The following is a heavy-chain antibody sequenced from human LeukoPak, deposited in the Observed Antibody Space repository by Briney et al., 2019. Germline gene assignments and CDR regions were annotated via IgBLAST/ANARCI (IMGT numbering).Heavy chain of an antibody. Sequence: GGSLRLSCAASGFTFNNYNMNWVRQAPGKGLEWVSFISSSSGTIHYAYSVKGRFTISRDNAKNSLYLQMNSLRAEDTAVYYCASGLAAAGRGYWGQGTLVTVSS. CDR1: GFTFNNYN. V-gene: IGHV3-48*01. D-gene: IGHD6-13*01. J-gene: IGHJ4*02. CDR2: ISSSSGTI. CDR3: ASGLAAAGRGY.